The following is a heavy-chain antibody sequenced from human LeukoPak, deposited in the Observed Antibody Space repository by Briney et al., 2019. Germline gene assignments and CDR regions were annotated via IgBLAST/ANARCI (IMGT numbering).Heavy chain of an antibody. Sequence: PAGSLRLSCAASGFTFSSYSMNWVRQAPGQGLEWVSYISSSSSTIYYADSVKGRFTISRDNAKNSLYLQMNSLRDEDTAVCYCARCSYNWTDTAFDIWGQGTMVTVSS. CDR2: ISSSSSTI. D-gene: IGHD1-1*01. V-gene: IGHV3-48*02. J-gene: IGHJ3*02. CDR1: GFTFSSYS. CDR3: ARCSYNWTDTAFDI.